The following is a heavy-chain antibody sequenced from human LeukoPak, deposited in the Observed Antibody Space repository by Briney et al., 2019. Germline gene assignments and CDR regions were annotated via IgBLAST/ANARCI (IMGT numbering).Heavy chain of an antibody. CDR2: ISAYNGNT. J-gene: IGHJ6*03. D-gene: IGHD1-26*01. CDR1: GYTFTSYG. CDR3: ARSGSGRYYYYMDV. Sequence: GASVKVSCKASGYTFTSYGISWVRQAPGQGLEWMGWISAYNGNTNYVQKLQGRVTMTTDTSTSTAYMELGSLRSDATAVYYCARSGSGRYYYYMDVWGKGTTVTVSS. V-gene: IGHV1-18*01.